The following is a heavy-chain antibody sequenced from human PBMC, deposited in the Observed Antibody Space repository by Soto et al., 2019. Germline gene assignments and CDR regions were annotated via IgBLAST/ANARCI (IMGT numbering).Heavy chain of an antibody. V-gene: IGHV4-30-4*01. CDR1: GGSISSGDYY. Sequence: QVQLQESGPGLVKPSQTLSLTCTVSGGSISSGDYYWSWIRQPPGKGLEWIGYIYYSGSTYYNPSLKSRVTISVATSKNQFSLKLSSVTAADTAVYYCARDGLKVDYDFWSGPMDVWGQGTTVTVSS. CDR3: ARDGLKVDYDFWSGPMDV. J-gene: IGHJ6*02. D-gene: IGHD3-3*01. CDR2: IYYSGST.